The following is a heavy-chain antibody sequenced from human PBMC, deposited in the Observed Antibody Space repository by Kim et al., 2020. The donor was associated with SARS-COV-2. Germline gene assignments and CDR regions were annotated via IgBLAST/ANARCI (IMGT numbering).Heavy chain of an antibody. V-gene: IGHV3-30-3*01. Sequence: LSLTCAASGFTFSSYAMHWVRQAPGKGLEWVAVISYDGSNKYYADSVKGRFTISRDNSKNTLYLQMNSLRAEDTAVYYCARERLPNPTTNWFDPWGQ. J-gene: IGHJ5*02. D-gene: IGHD2-21*01. CDR3: ARERLPNPTTNWFDP. CDR1: GFTFSSYA. CDR2: ISYDGSNK.